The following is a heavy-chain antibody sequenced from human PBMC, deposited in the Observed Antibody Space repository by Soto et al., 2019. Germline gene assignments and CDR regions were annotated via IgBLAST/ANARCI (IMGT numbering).Heavy chain of an antibody. J-gene: IGHJ3*02. CDR1: GFTFSSYG. D-gene: IGHD6-13*01. CDR3: ARDRDETGIAAAAPDAFDI. CDR2: IWYDGSNK. V-gene: IGHV3-33*01. Sequence: GGSLRLSCSASGFTFSSYGMHWVRQAPGKGLEWVAVIWYDGSNKYYADSVKGRFTISRDNSKNTLYLQMNSLRAEDTAVYYCARDRDETGIAAAAPDAFDIRGQGTMVTVSS.